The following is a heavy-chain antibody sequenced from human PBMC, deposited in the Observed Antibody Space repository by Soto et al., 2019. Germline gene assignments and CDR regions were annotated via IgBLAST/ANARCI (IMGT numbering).Heavy chain of an antibody. V-gene: IGHV1-69*01. D-gene: IGHD5-12*01. CDR3: SRYSTHWLYIGYDNFDY. Sequence: QVQLVHSGAEVKKPGSSVKVSCKAYGGTFSSYAISWVRQAPGQGLEWMGGIIPIFGTANYAQKFQRRVTITAEAATGTAYMALSSLRSADTAVYYCSRYSTHWLYIGYDNFDYCGQVTLVTVCS. CDR2: IIPIFGTA. CDR1: GGTFSSYA. J-gene: IGHJ4*02.